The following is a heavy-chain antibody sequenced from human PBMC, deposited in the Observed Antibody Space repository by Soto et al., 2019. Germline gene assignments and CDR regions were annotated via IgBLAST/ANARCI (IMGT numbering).Heavy chain of an antibody. Sequence: QVQLVQSGAEVKKPGSSVKVSCKASGGTFSNYPISWVRQAPGQGLEWMGGIIPIFGTVTYAQKFQGRVTIPANESPSTAYMELSSLRSEDTAVYYCARGNHRWLQLWYFDLWGRGTLVTISS. CDR2: IIPIFGTV. CDR1: GGTFSNYP. J-gene: IGHJ2*01. D-gene: IGHD5-12*01. CDR3: ARGNHRWLQLWYFDL. V-gene: IGHV1-69*12.